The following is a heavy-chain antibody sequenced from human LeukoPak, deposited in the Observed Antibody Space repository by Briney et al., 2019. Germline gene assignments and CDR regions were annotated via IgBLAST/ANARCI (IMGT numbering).Heavy chain of an antibody. CDR1: GYTFANYG. D-gene: IGHD6-19*01. V-gene: IGHV1-18*01. CDR2: ISAYNGNT. Sequence: GASVKVSCKASGYTFANYGISWVRQAPGQGLEWVGWISAYNGNTNYAQKLQGRVTLTTDTSTSTVYMELRSLRSDDTALYYCARSPIARVAATTPYYMDVWGKGTTVTISS. CDR3: ARSPIARVAATTPYYMDV. J-gene: IGHJ6*03.